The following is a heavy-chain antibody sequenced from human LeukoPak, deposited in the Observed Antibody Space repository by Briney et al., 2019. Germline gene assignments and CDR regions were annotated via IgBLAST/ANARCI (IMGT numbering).Heavy chain of an antibody. Sequence: PSETLSLTCTVSGGSISSGSYYWSWIRQPAGKGLEWIGRIYTSGSTNYNPPLKSRVTISVDTSKNQFSLKLSSVTAADTAVYYCRGSGSPSYYYYYMDVWGKGTTVTVSS. CDR2: IYTSGST. D-gene: IGHD3-10*01. CDR3: RGSGSPSYYYYYMDV. CDR1: GGSISSGSYY. V-gene: IGHV4-61*02. J-gene: IGHJ6*03.